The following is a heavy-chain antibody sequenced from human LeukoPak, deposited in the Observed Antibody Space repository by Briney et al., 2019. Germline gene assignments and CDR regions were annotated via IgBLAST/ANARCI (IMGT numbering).Heavy chain of an antibody. CDR2: IHTSGST. J-gene: IGHJ4*02. CDR3: ARGKVVAGTPGQNSWDY. CDR1: GGSISSYY. Sequence: PSETLSLTCTVSGGSISSYYWNWIRQPAGKGLEGIGRIHTSGSTNYNPSLKSRVTISVDTSRNQFSLKLGSVTAVDTAVYYCARGKVVAGTPGQNSWDYWGQGTLVTVSS. V-gene: IGHV4-4*07. D-gene: IGHD6-19*01.